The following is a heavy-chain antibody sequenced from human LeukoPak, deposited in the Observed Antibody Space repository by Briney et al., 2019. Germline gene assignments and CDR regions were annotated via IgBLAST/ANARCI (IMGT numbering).Heavy chain of an antibody. CDR2: IKEDGSEK. V-gene: IGHV3-7*01. J-gene: IGHJ4*02. CDR1: GFIFSSYW. Sequence: VGSLRLSCAASGFIFSSYWMSWVRQAPGKGLEWVANIKEDGSEKKYVDSVKGRFTISRDNAKNSVYLQMNSLRAEDTAVYYCAREHDYGDYVDYWGQGTLVTVSS. D-gene: IGHD4-17*01. CDR3: AREHDYGDYVDY.